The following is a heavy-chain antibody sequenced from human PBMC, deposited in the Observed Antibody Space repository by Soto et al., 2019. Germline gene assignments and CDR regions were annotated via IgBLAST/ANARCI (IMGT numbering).Heavy chain of an antibody. CDR2: IYDSGSS. CDR3: AREKGYNSCPKNFDS. J-gene: IGHJ4*02. Sequence: PSDTLSLTCTVSGGSVSSGDYFWSWIRQPPGKGLEWIGYIYDSGSSYYNPSLKSRVTMSVDTSKNQFSLKLRSVTAADTAMYYCAREKGYNSCPKNFDSWGQGTLVTGSS. V-gene: IGHV4-30-4*02. CDR1: GGSVSSGDYF. D-gene: IGHD1-1*01.